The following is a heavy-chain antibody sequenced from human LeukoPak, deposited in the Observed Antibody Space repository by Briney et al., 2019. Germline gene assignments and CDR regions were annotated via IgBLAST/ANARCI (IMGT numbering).Heavy chain of an antibody. CDR1: GYTFTSYD. V-gene: IGHV1-2*06. CDR3: ARESFIDY. Sequence: ASVKVSCKASGYTFTSYDINWVRQATGQGLEWMGRINPNSGGTNYAQKFQGRVTMTRDTSISTAYMELSRLRSDDTAVYYCARESFIDYWGQGTLVTVSS. J-gene: IGHJ4*02. CDR2: INPNSGGT. D-gene: IGHD3-16*02.